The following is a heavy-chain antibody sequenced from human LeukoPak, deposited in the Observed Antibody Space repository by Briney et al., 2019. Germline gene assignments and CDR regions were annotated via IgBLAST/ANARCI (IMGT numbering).Heavy chain of an antibody. V-gene: IGHV3-74*01. Sequence: GGSLRLSCAASGFTFSSSWMHWVRQAPGKGLVWVARINSDGSGTNYADSVKGRSTIPRDNANNTLYLHISNLRAEDAAFYYCAKERGWSFYFDSWGQGTLVTVSS. CDR3: AKERGWSFYFDS. J-gene: IGHJ4*02. D-gene: IGHD6-19*01. CDR1: GFTFSSSW. CDR2: INSDGSGT.